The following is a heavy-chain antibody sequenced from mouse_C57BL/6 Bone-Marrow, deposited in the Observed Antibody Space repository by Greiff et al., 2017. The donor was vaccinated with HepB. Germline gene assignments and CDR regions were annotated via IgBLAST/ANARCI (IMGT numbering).Heavy chain of an antibody. CDR2: IWTGGGT. J-gene: IGHJ4*01. V-gene: IGHV2-9-1*01. Sequence: VQVVESGPGLVAPSQSLSITCTVSGFSLTSYAISWVRQPPGKGLEWLGVIWTGGGTTYNSALKSRLSISKDNSKSQVFLKMNSLQTDDTARYYCARNYYGSSYDAMDYWGQGTSVTVSS. CDR3: ARNYYGSSYDAMDY. D-gene: IGHD1-1*01. CDR1: GFSLTSYA.